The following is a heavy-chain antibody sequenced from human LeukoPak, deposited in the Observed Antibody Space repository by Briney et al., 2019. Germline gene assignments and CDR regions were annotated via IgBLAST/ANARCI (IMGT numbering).Heavy chain of an antibody. CDR1: GFTFSHYG. V-gene: IGHV3-33*08. Sequence: QPGGSLRLSCATSGFTFSHYGMHWVRQAPGKGLDWVAVTWDGKNDKYYAHSVKGRFTISRDDSKNTMYLQMNSLRAEDTAVYFFSRDRGLRGDIIPHYLDQWGQGTLVTVSS. CDR2: TWDGKNDK. J-gene: IGHJ4*02. CDR3: SRDRGLRGDIIPHYLDQ. D-gene: IGHD3-10*01.